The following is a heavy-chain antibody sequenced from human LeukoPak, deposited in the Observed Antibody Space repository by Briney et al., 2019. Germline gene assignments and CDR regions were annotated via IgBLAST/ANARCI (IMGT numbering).Heavy chain of an antibody. CDR2: ISGSGGST. Sequence: QPGGSLRLSCAASGFTFSSYAMSWVRQAPGKGLEWVSAISGSGGSTYYADSVKGRFTISRDNSKNTLYLQMNSLRAEDTAVYYCAKGSYGGNSVFVPFDYWGQGTLVTVSS. CDR3: AKGSYGGNSVFVPFDY. CDR1: GFTFSSYA. J-gene: IGHJ4*02. V-gene: IGHV3-23*01. D-gene: IGHD4-23*01.